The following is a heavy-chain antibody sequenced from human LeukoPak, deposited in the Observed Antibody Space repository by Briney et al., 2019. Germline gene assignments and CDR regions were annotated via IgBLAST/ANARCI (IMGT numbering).Heavy chain of an antibody. CDR1: GFTFSSYA. D-gene: IGHD6-19*01. V-gene: IGHV3-23*01. CDR2: ISGSGGST. J-gene: IGHJ2*01. Sequence: GGSLRLSCAASGFTFSSYAMSWVRQAPGKGLEWVSAISGSGGSTYYADSVKGRFTISRDNSKNTLYLQMNSLRAEDTAVYYCAKARSMAVAGWYFDLWGRGTLVTVSS. CDR3: AKARSMAVAGWYFDL.